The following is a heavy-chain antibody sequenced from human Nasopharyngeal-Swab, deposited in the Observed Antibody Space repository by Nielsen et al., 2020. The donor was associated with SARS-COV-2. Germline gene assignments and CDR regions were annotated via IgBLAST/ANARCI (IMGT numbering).Heavy chain of an antibody. D-gene: IGHD6-19*01. CDR1: GYTLSTYA. V-gene: IGHV1-3*01. CDR2: INAGKGNT. J-gene: IGHJ4*02. Sequence: ASVKVSCKASGYTLSTYAMHWVRQAPGQRPEFMGWINAGKGNTYYSQKFQGRVRISRDTSANTVYMELSRLRSADTAVYYCARVPAVAASRIDYWGQGTLVTVSS. CDR3: ARVPAVAASRIDY.